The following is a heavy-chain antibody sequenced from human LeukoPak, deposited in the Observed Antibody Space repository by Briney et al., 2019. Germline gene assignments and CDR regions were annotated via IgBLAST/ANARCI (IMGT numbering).Heavy chain of an antibody. Sequence: GRSLRLPCAASGFTFSNYGMHWVRQAPGNGLEWVAVISYDGSNKYYADSVKGRFTISRDNSKNTLYLQMNSLRAEDTAVYYCAKANHDYGDLTDAFDIWGQGTMVTVSS. D-gene: IGHD4-17*01. CDR2: ISYDGSNK. J-gene: IGHJ3*02. V-gene: IGHV3-30*18. CDR3: AKANHDYGDLTDAFDI. CDR1: GFTFSNYG.